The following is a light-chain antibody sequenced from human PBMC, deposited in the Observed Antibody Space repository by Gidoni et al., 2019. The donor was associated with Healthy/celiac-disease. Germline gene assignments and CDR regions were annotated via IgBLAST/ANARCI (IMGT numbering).Light chain of an antibody. J-gene: IGLJ2*01. CDR1: SSDVGGNNY. CDR2: DVS. V-gene: IGLV2-14*03. CDR3: SSYTSSSTGV. Sequence: QSALTQPASVSGSPGQSITLSCPGTSSDVGGNNYVSWYQQHPGNAPHLMIYDVSNRPSGVATRFSGSTSGNTASLTISGLQAEDDADYYCSSYTSSSTGVFGGGTKLTVL.